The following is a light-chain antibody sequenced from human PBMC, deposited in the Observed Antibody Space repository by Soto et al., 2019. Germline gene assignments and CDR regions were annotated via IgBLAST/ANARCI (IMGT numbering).Light chain of an antibody. J-gene: IGLJ3*02. CDR2: EGT. Sequence: QSALTQPASVSGSPGQSITISCTGTSSDLGSYTLLSWFQQHSGKAPKLILYEGTKRPSGISTRFSGSKSGNSASLIISGLRVEDEADYYCCSYAGANTWVFGGGTKVTVL. V-gene: IGLV2-23*01. CDR1: SSDLGSYTL. CDR3: CSYAGANTWV.